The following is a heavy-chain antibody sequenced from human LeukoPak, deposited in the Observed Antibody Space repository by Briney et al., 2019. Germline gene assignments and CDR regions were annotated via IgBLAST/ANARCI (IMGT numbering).Heavy chain of an antibody. V-gene: IGHV4-38-2*02. D-gene: IGHD6-19*01. CDR3: ARTGIAVAGTRA. Sequence: SETLSLTCTVSGYSISSGYFWGWIRQPPGKGLEWIGSIHYSGSTYYNPSLKSRVTISVDTSKNQFSLKLTSVTAADTAVYYCARTGIAVAGTRAWGQGTMVTVSS. J-gene: IGHJ3*01. CDR2: IHYSGST. CDR1: GYSISSGYF.